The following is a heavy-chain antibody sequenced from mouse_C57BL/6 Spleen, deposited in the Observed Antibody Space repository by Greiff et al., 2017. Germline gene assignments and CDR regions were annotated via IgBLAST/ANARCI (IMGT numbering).Heavy chain of an antibody. CDR2: IWRGGST. V-gene: IGHV2-5*01. D-gene: IGHD2-4*01. J-gene: IGHJ4*01. CDR1: GFSLTSYG. Sequence: VQGVESGPGLVQPSQSLSITCTVSGFSLTSYGVHWVRQSPGKGLEWLGVIWRGGSTDYNAAFMSRLSITKDNSKSQVFFKMNSLQADDTAIYYCAKKWGYDYDDAMDYWGQGTSVTVSS. CDR3: AKKWGYDYDDAMDY.